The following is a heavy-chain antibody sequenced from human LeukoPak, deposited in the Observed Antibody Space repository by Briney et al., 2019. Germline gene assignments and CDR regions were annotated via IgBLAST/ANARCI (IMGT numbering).Heavy chain of an antibody. V-gene: IGHV3-53*01. D-gene: IGHD5-18*01. CDR1: GFTVSSNY. J-gene: IGHJ4*02. CDR2: IYSGGST. Sequence: GGSLRLSCAASGFTVSSNYMSWVRQAPGKGLEWVSVIYSGGSTYYADSVKGRFTISRDNSKNTLYLQMNSLRAEDTAVYYCARGTAMVSFDYWGQGTLVTVSS. CDR3: ARGTAMVSFDY.